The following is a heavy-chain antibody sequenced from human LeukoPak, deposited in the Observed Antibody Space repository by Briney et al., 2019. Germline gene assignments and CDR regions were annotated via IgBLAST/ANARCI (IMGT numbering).Heavy chain of an antibody. V-gene: IGHV3-30*02. J-gene: IGHJ6*02. CDR2: IRYDGSNK. CDR3: AKVHDYGDAYYYYGMDV. CDR1: GFTFSSYG. Sequence: GGSLRLSCAASGFTFSSYGMHWVRQAPGKGLEWVAFIRYDGSNKYYADSVKGRFTISRVNSKNTLYLQMNSLRAEDTAVYYCAKVHDYGDAYYYYGMDVWGQGTTVTVSS. D-gene: IGHD4-17*01.